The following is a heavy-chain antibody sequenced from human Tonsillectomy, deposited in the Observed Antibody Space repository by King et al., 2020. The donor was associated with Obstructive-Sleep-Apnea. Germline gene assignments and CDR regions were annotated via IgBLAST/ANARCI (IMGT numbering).Heavy chain of an antibody. CDR2: INPNSGGT. Sequence: QLVQSGAEVKKPGASVKVSCKASGYTFTGYYMHWVRQAPGQGLEWMGWINPNSGGTNYAQKFQGGVTMTRDTSISTAYMELSRLGSDDTAVYYCARESRVIRFLEWLDYYYGMDVWGQGTTVTVSS. CDR3: ARESRVIRFLEWLDYYYGMDV. D-gene: IGHD3-3*01. CDR1: GYTFTGYY. V-gene: IGHV1-2*02. J-gene: IGHJ6*02.